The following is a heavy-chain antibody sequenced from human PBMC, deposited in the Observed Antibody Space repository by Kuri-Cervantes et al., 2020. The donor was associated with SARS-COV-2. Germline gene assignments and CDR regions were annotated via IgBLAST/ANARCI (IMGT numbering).Heavy chain of an antibody. V-gene: IGHV4-59*12. J-gene: IGHJ5*02. CDR3: ARVTGSSSWYDSRPNHNWFDP. Sequence: SETLSLTCTVSGGSISSYYWSWIRQPPGKGLEWIGSIYYSGSTYYNPSLKSRVTISVDTSKNQFSLKLSSVTAADTAVYYCARVTGSSSWYDSRPNHNWFDPWGQGTLVTVSS. CDR1: GGSISSYY. CDR2: IYYSGST. D-gene: IGHD6-13*01.